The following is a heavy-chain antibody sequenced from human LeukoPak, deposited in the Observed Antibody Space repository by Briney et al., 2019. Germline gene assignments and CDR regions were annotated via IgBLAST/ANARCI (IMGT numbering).Heavy chain of an antibody. CDR3: AKDPYDILTGYGNWFDP. J-gene: IGHJ5*02. CDR2: ISGSGGST. D-gene: IGHD3-9*01. Sequence: DPGGSLRLSCAASGFTFSSYAMSWVRQAPGKGLEWVSAISGSGGSTYYADSVKGRFTISRDNSKSTLYLQMNSLRAEDTAVYYCAKDPYDILTGYGNWFDPWGQGTLVTVSS. V-gene: IGHV3-23*01. CDR1: GFTFSSYA.